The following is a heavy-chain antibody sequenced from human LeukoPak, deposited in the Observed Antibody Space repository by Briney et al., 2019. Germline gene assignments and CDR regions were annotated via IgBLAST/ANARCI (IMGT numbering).Heavy chain of an antibody. CDR2: INPNSGRT. J-gene: IGHJ4*02. CDR3: ARGRSGLAAAGTYDY. V-gene: IGHV1-8*01. Sequence: ASVKVSCKASGYTFTSSDINWVRQAAGQGLEWMGWINPNSGRTGYAQKFQGRVTMTENTSISTAYMELSSLRFDDTAVYYCARGRSGLAAAGTYDYWGQGTLITVSP. CDR1: GYTFTSSD. D-gene: IGHD6-25*01.